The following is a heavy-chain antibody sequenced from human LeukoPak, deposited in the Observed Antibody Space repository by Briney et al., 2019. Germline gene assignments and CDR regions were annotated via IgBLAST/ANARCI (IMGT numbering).Heavy chain of an antibody. D-gene: IGHD3-10*02. CDR3: AKNWVFGEFPFDY. CDR1: GHPVNNGYY. J-gene: IGHJ4*02. V-gene: IGHV4-38-2*02. Sequence: SETLSLTCTVSGHPVNNGYYWGWIRQPPGKGLEWIGSISHSGSTYYNPSLKSRVTISVDTSNNQFSLKLSSVTAADTAVYYCAKNWVFGEFPFDYWGQGILVTVSS. CDR2: ISHSGST.